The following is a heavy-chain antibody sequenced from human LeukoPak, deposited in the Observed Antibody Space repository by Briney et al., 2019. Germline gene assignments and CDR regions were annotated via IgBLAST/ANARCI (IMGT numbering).Heavy chain of an antibody. CDR3: ARVRIQLWAYYFDY. V-gene: IGHV4-31*03. D-gene: IGHD5-18*01. J-gene: IGHJ4*02. Sequence: PSETLSLTCTVSGGSISSGGYYWSWIRQHPGKGLEWIGYIYYSGSTYYNPSLKSRVTISVDTSKNQFSLKLSPVTAADTAVYYCARVRIQLWAYYFDYWGQGTLVTASS. CDR2: IYYSGST. CDR1: GGSISSGGYY.